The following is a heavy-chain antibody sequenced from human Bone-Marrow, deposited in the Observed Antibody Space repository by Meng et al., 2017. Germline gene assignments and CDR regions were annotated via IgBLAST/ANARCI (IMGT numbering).Heavy chain of an antibody. Sequence: GESLKISCAASGFTFSNAWMSWVRQAPGKGLEWVGRIKSKTDGGTTDYAAPVKGRLTISRDDSKNTLYLQMNSLKTEDTAVYYCTTAAELTAMVYYFDYWGQGTLVTVSS. CDR3: TTAAELTAMVYYFDY. D-gene: IGHD5-18*01. J-gene: IGHJ4*02. CDR1: GFTFSNAW. CDR2: IKSKTDGGTT. V-gene: IGHV3-15*01.